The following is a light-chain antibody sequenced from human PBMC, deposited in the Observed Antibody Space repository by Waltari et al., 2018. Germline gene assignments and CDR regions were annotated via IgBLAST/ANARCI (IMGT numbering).Light chain of an antibody. V-gene: IGKV1-5*01. CDR3: QQYNSNSPYT. CDR1: QTISTW. Sequence: DIQMTQSPSTLSASVGDRVTITCRARQTISTWLAWYQQKPGRAPKLLIHGASSVESGAPSRFSGSRYGTEFTLTISSLQPDDFATYYCQQYNSNSPYTFGQGTKLEIK. CDR2: GAS. J-gene: IGKJ2*01.